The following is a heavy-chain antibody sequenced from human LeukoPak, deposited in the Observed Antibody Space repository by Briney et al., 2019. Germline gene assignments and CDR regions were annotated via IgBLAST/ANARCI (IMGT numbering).Heavy chain of an antibody. CDR1: GGSINSNSHY. CDR3: ARGTSSGWYGFDS. J-gene: IGHJ4*02. D-gene: IGHD6-13*01. Sequence: SETLSLTCTVSGGSINSNSHYWGWIRQPPGKGLEWIGTIFYSGNTYYNPSLKSRVTISVDTSKNQFSLKLSSVTAADTAVYYCARGTSSGWYGFDSWGQGTLVTVSS. CDR2: IFYSGNT. V-gene: IGHV4-39*01.